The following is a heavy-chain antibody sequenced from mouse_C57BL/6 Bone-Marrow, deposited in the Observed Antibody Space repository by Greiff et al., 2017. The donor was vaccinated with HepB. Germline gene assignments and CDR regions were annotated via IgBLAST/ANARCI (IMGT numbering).Heavy chain of an antibody. J-gene: IGHJ2*01. D-gene: IGHD2-3*01. V-gene: IGHV1-50*01. CDR3: ARRGGYYVDYFDY. CDR1: GYTFTSYW. CDR2: IDPSDSYT. Sequence: VQLQQPGAELVKPGASVKLSCKASGYTFTSYWMQWVKQRPGQGLEWIGEIDPSDSYTNYNQKFKGKATLTVDTSSSTAYMQLSSLTSEDSAVYYCARRGGYYVDYFDYWGQGTTLTVSS.